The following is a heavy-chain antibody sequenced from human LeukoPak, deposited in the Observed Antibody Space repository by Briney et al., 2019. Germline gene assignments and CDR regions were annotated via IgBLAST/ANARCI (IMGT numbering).Heavy chain of an antibody. CDR3: AKGFDYYDSSGYSFDN. CDR1: GFTFSSYG. J-gene: IGHJ4*02. V-gene: IGHV3-33*06. D-gene: IGHD3-22*01. Sequence: GGSLRLSCAASGFTFSSYGMHWVGQAPGRGLEGVAVIWYDGSNKYYADSVKGRFTISRDNSKNTLYLQMNSLRAEDTAVYYCAKGFDYYDSSGYSFDNWGQGTLVTVSS. CDR2: IWYDGSNK.